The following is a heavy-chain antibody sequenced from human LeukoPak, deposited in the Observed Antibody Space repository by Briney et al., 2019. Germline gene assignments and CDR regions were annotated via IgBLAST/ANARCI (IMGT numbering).Heavy chain of an antibody. J-gene: IGHJ1*01. CDR2: VSGSGGST. CDR1: GFTFSSYV. V-gene: IGHV3-23*01. D-gene: IGHD2-2*01. CDR3: AKGSCSSSSCYVMYFLH. Sequence: GGSLRLSCAASGFTFSSYVMSWVRQAPGQGLVWVSAVSGSGGSTYYADSVKGRLTISRDNSKNTLYLQMNSLIAEDTAAYYCAKGSCSSSSCYVMYFLHWGQGTLVTVSS.